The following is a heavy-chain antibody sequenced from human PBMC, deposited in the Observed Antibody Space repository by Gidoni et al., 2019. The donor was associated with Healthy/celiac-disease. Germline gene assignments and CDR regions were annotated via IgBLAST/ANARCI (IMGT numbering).Heavy chain of an antibody. CDR1: GFTFSSHW. J-gene: IGHJ3*02. CDR3: ARDVFRREYGGNAFDI. Sequence: EVQLVEPGGGLVQPGGPLRLSCAASGFTFSSHWMSWVRQAPGKGLEWVAHIKQDGSEKYYVDSVKGRFTISRDNAKNSLYLQMNSLRAEDTAVYYCARDVFRREYGGNAFDIWGQGTMVTVSS. CDR2: IKQDGSEK. D-gene: IGHD3-16*01. V-gene: IGHV3-7*01.